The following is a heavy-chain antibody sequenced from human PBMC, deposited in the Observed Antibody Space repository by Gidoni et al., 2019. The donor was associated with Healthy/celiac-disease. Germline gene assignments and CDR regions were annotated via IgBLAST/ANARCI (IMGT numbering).Heavy chain of an antibody. CDR3: ARMDLYGDYKYFDY. CDR2: ISSSSSTI. J-gene: IGHJ4*02. Sequence: EVQLVESGGGLVQPGGSLRLSCAASGFTFSSYSMNWVRQAPGKGLEWVSYISSSSSTIYYADSVKGRFTISRDNAKNSLYLQMNSLRDEDTAVYYCARMDLYGDYKYFDYWGQGTLVTVSS. D-gene: IGHD4-17*01. V-gene: IGHV3-48*02. CDR1: GFTFSSYS.